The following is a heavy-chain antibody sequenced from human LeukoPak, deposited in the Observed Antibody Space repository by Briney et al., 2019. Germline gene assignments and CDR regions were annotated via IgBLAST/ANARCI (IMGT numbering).Heavy chain of an antibody. CDR2: IYHSGST. CDR1: GGSIISGGYS. J-gene: IGHJ4*02. CDR3: ARGSTIMSAFDY. V-gene: IGHV4-30-2*01. D-gene: IGHD5-12*01. Sequence: SETLSLTCAVSGGSIISGGYSWSWIRQPPGKGLEWIGYIYHSGSTYYNPSLKSRVTISVDRSKNQFSLKLSSVTAADTAVYYCARGSTIMSAFDYWGQGTLVTVSS.